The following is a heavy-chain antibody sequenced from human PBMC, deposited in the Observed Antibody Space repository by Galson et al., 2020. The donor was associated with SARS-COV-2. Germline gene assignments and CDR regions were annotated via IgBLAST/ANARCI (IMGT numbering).Heavy chain of an antibody. J-gene: IGHJ6*02. CDR1: GFTFSSYA. CDR2: ISYDGSNK. V-gene: IGHV3-30*04. CDR3: ARNLDYYYYCMDV. Sequence: GGSLRLSCAASGFTFSSYAMHWVRQAPGKGLEWVAVISYDGSNKYYADSVKGRFTISRDNSKNTLYLQMNSLRAEDTAVYYCARNLDYYYYCMDVWGQVTTVAVSS.